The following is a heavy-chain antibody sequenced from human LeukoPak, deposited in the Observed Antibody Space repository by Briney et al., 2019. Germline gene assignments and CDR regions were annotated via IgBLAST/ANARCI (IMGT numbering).Heavy chain of an antibody. D-gene: IGHD6-19*01. J-gene: IGHJ5*02. CDR1: GDSVSSNSAA. CDR2: TYYRSKWYN. CDR3: AREVDARDSSGWRWFDP. Sequence: SQTLSLTCAISGDSVSSNSAAWNWIRRSPSRGLEWLGRTYYRSKWYNDYAVSVKSRITINPDTSKNQFSLQLNSVTPEDTAVYYCAREVDARDSSGWRWFDPWGQGTLVTVSS. V-gene: IGHV6-1*01.